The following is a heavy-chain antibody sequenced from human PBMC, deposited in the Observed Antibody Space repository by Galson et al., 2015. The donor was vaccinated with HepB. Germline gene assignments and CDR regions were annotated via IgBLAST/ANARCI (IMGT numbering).Heavy chain of an antibody. CDR2: INSDGSST. V-gene: IGHV3-74*01. CDR1: GFTFSSYW. D-gene: IGHD4-11*01. CDR3: ARGKTPAAVTPFDT. J-gene: IGHJ5*02. Sequence: SLRLSCAASGFTFSSYWMHWVRQAPGKGLAWVSRINSDGSSTSYADSVKGRFTISRDNAKNTLYLQVNSLRAEDTAVYYCARGKTPAAVTPFDTWGQGTLVTVSS.